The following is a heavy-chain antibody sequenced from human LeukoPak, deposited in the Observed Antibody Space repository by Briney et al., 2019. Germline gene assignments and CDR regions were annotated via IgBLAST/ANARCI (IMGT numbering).Heavy chain of an antibody. J-gene: IGHJ3*02. V-gene: IGHV4-39*01. CDR1: GGSISTSSYY. Sequence: SETLSLTCTVSGGSISTSSYYWGWIRQPPAKGLEWIGSIYYTGTTYYNLYLRSRLTISVNTSKNQFSLNLTSVTAADTAIYYCARHVRRLNDAFDIWGQGTMVTVSS. CDR3: ARHVRRLNDAFDI. CDR2: IYYTGTT. D-gene: IGHD6-25*01.